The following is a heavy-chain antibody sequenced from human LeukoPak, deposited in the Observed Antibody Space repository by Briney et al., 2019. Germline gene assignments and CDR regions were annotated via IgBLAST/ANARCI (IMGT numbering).Heavy chain of an antibody. CDR2: ISWNSGSI. V-gene: IGHV3-9*03. J-gene: IGHJ4*02. CDR3: AKGGRFLEPYFDY. D-gene: IGHD3-3*01. CDR1: GFTFDDYA. Sequence: GGSLRLSCVASGFTFDDYAMHWVRQAPGKGLEWVSGISWNSGSIGYADSVKGRFTISRDNAKNSLYLQMNSLRAEDMALYYCAKGGRFLEPYFDYWGQGTLVTVSS.